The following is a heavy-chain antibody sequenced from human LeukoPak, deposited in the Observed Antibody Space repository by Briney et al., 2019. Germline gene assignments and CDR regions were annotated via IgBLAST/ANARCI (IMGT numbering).Heavy chain of an antibody. J-gene: IGHJ5*02. D-gene: IGHD3-10*01. CDR2: ITKTGHDT. Sequence: GGSLRLSCAASGFTFNGYIMNWVRQAPGKGLEWVSSITKTGHDTYYADSVRGRFTISRDNAKNSLYLQMNSLRAEDSAVYYCAREAPTMVRGWFDPWGQGTLVTVSS. CDR3: AREAPTMVRGWFDP. V-gene: IGHV3-21*01. CDR1: GFTFNGYI.